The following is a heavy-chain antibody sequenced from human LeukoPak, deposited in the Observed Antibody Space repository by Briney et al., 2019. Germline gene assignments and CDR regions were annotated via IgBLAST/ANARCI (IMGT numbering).Heavy chain of an antibody. J-gene: IGHJ4*02. CDR3: SMQIMVRGVILRLHY. V-gene: IGHV1-69*06. D-gene: IGHD3-10*01. CDR1: GGTFSSYA. Sequence: SVKVSCKASGGTFSSYAISWVRQAPGQGLEWMGGIIPIFGTANYTQKFQGRVTITADKSTSKAYMELSNLRSEDTALYYCSMQIMVRGVILRLHYWGQGTLVTVPS. CDR2: IIPIFGTA.